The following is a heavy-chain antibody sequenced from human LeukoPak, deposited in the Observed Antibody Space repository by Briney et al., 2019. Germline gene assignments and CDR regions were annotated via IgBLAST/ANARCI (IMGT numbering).Heavy chain of an antibody. CDR3: AKSPGYGDYLFDY. Sequence: PAGGSLRLSCAASGLTFSSYAMSWVRQAPGKGLEWVSAISGSGGSTYYADSVKGRFTISRDNSKNTLYLQMNSLSAEDTAVYYCAKSPGYGDYLFDYWGQGTLVTVSS. V-gene: IGHV3-23*01. CDR2: ISGSGGST. D-gene: IGHD4-17*01. CDR1: GLTFSSYA. J-gene: IGHJ4*02.